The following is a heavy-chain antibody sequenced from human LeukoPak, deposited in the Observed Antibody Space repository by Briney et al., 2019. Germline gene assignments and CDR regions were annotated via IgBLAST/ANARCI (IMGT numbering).Heavy chain of an antibody. CDR3: ARDGGYSNYASYYGMDV. Sequence: SVKVSCKASGGTFSSYAISWVRQAPGQGLEWMGRIIPILGIANYAQKFQGRVTITADKSTSTAYMELSSLRSEDTAVYYCARDGGYSNYASYYGMDVWGQGTTVTVSS. J-gene: IGHJ6*02. CDR1: GGTFSSYA. V-gene: IGHV1-69*04. D-gene: IGHD4-11*01. CDR2: IIPILGIA.